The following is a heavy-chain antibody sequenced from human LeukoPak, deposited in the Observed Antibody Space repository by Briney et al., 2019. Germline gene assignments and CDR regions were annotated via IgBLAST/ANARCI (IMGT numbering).Heavy chain of an antibody. Sequence: GGSLRLSCAASGFTLSGYHMYWVRQVPGKGLLWVSRLVPDGSDRDYADSVKGRSIISRDDSNNILYLQMNSLRVDDTALYYCARDRTLDYWGQGTLVTVSS. CDR3: ARDRTLDY. CDR2: LVPDGSDR. J-gene: IGHJ4*02. V-gene: IGHV3-74*01. CDR1: GFTLSGYH.